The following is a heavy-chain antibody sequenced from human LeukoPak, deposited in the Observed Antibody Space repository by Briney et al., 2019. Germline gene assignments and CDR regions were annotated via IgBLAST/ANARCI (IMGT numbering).Heavy chain of an antibody. CDR2: ISSSGSST. V-gene: IGHV3-11*06. Sequence: GGSLRLSCAASGFSLSDVYMSWIRQAPGKGLEWVSYISSSGSSTKYADFVKGRFTISKDNDKNSLYLQMNNLRVEDTAVYYCARDRGRVAGEYFDYWGQGTLVTVSS. CDR3: ARDRGRVAGEYFDY. CDR1: GFSLSDVY. D-gene: IGHD6-19*01. J-gene: IGHJ4*02.